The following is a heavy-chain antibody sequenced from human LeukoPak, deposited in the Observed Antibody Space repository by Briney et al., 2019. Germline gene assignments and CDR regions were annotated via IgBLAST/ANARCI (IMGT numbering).Heavy chain of an antibody. CDR2: IYYSGST. CDR3: ARWAGLEIFYAFDI. Sequence: PSETLSLTCTVSGGSISSYYWSWIRQPPGKGLEWIGYIYYSGSTNYNPSLKSRVTISVDTSKNQFSLKLSSVTAADTAVYYCARWAGLEIFYAFDIWGQGTMVTVSS. V-gene: IGHV4-59*01. D-gene: IGHD3/OR15-3a*01. CDR1: GGSISSYY. J-gene: IGHJ3*02.